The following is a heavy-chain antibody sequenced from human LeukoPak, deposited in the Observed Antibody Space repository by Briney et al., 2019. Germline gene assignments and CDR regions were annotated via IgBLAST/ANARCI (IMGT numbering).Heavy chain of an antibody. CDR3: ARDLITIATPYFDY. CDR2: INTNTGNP. V-gene: IGHV7-4-1*02. J-gene: IGHJ4*02. CDR1: GYTFTSYD. Sequence: ASVKVSCKASGYTFTSYDINWVRQAPGQGLEWMGWINTNTGNPTYAQGFTGRFVFSLDTSVSTAYLQISSLKAEDTAVYYCARDLITIATPYFDYWGQGTLVTVSS. D-gene: IGHD2-21*01.